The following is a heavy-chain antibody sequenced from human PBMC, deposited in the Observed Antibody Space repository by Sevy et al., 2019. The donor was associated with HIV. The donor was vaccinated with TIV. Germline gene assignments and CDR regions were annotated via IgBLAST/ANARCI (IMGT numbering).Heavy chain of an antibody. CDR1: GGSISSYC. Sequence: SETLSLTCTVSGGSISSYCWSWIRQPPGKGLEWIGYIYYSGSTNYNPSLKSRVTISVDTSKNQFSLKLSSVTAADTAVYYCARGYYDSSGYYYYYYMDVWGKGTTVTVSS. CDR3: ARGYYDSSGYYYYYYMDV. D-gene: IGHD3-22*01. J-gene: IGHJ6*03. CDR2: IYYSGST. V-gene: IGHV4-59*01.